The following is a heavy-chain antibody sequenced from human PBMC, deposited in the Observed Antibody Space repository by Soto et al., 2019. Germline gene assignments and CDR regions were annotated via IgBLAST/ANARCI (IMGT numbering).Heavy chain of an antibody. V-gene: IGHV1-2*04. CDR3: ARGEAVTTGCCHYGMDV. Sequence: ASVKVSCKASGYTFTGYYMHWVRQAPGQGLEWMGWINPNSGGTNYAQKFQGWVTMTRDTSISTAYMELSRLRSDDTAVYYCARGEAVTTGCCHYGMDVWGQGTTVTVSS. D-gene: IGHD4-17*01. J-gene: IGHJ6*02. CDR2: INPNSGGT. CDR1: GYTFTGYY.